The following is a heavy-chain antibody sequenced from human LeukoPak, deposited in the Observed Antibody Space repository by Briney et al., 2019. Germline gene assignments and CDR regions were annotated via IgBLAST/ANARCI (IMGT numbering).Heavy chain of an antibody. CDR1: GFTVSSYY. V-gene: IGHV3-53*01. Sequence: GGSLRLSCAASGFTVSSYYMNWVRQAPGKELEWVSVIYTGGGRYYADSVRGRFTISRDTSKNMVLLQMNSLRVEDTAVYYCARLGGEADYWGQGTLVTVSS. J-gene: IGHJ4*02. D-gene: IGHD3-16*01. CDR3: ARLGGEADY. CDR2: IYTGGGR.